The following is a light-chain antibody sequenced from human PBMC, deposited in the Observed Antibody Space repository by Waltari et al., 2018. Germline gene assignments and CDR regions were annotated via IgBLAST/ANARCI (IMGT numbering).Light chain of an antibody. CDR1: SSDVGGYNY. V-gene: IGLV2-14*01. CDR2: EVN. CDR3: SSYRTTSTWV. Sequence: QSALTQPASVSGSPGQSITISCTGTSSDVGGYNYVSWYQQHPGKAPKLIIYEVNSRPSGVSDRFSGSKSGNTASLTISGLQAEDDAAYYCSSYRTTSTWVFGGGTKLTVL. J-gene: IGLJ3*02.